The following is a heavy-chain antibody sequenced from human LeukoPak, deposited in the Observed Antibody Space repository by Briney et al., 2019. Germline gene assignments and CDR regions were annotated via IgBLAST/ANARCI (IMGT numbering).Heavy chain of an antibody. Sequence: ASVKVSCKASGYTFTGYYMHWVRQAPGQGLEWMGWINPNSGGTNYAQKFQGRVTMTRDTSISTAYMELSRLRSDDTAVYYCAITGETYYDILTGYSAQYYYYYYMDVWGKGTTVTVSS. D-gene: IGHD3-9*01. CDR3: AITGETYYDILTGYSAQYYYYYYMDV. CDR2: INPNSGGT. CDR1: GYTFTGYY. J-gene: IGHJ6*03. V-gene: IGHV1-2*02.